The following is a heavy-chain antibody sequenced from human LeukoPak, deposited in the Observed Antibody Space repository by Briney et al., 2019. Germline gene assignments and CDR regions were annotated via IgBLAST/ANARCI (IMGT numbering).Heavy chain of an antibody. Sequence: GGSLRLSCAVSDFLFSSYWMHWVRQAPGKGLVWVSRINTDGSATTYADSVKGRFTISRDNAKNTLYLQMKSLGAEDTAVYYCARAQYGWFDPWGQGTLVTVSS. CDR1: DFLFSSYW. V-gene: IGHV3-74*03. CDR3: ARAQYGWFDP. J-gene: IGHJ5*02. D-gene: IGHD3-10*01. CDR2: INTDGSAT.